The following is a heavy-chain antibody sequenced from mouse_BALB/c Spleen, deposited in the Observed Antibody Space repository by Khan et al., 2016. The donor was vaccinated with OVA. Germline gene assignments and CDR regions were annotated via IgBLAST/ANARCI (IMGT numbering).Heavy chain of an antibody. Sequence: EVELVESGGDLVKPGGSLKLSCAASGFTFSSYGMSWVRQTPDKRLEWVATISSGGDYTYYPDSVKGRFTISRDNAKNTLYLQMSSLKSEDTAMYYCASHLTGSVAYWGQGNLGT. J-gene: IGHJ3*01. CDR1: GFTFSSYG. CDR2: ISSGGDYT. V-gene: IGHV5-6*01. CDR3: ASHLTGSVAY.